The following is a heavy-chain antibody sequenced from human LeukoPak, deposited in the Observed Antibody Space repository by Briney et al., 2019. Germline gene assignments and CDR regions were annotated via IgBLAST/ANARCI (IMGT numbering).Heavy chain of an antibody. CDR2: IKKDGSEK. J-gene: IGHJ4*02. CDR1: GFTFSSYW. CDR3: ARSAYDYYYSRGPPRFDY. V-gene: IGHV3-7*01. D-gene: IGHD3-22*01. Sequence: GGSLRLSCAASGFTFSSYWMSWVRQAPGKGLEWVANIKKDGSEKYYVDSVKGRFTISRDNAKSSLYLQMNSLRAEDTAVYYCARSAYDYYYSRGPPRFDYWGQGTLVTVSS.